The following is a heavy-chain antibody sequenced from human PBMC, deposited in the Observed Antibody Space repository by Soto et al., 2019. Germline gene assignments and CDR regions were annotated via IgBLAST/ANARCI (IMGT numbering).Heavy chain of an antibody. D-gene: IGHD3-3*01. J-gene: IGHJ6*02. CDR1: GFTFSSYG. CDR2: ISYDGSNK. Sequence: PGGSLRLSCAASGFTFSSYGMHWVRQAPGKGLEWVAVISYDGSNKYYADSVKGRFTISRDNSKNTLYLQMNSLRAEDTAVYYCAKDGRRRITIFGVGSTYYYGMDVWGQGTTVTVSS. CDR3: AKDGRRRITIFGVGSTYYYGMDV. V-gene: IGHV3-30*18.